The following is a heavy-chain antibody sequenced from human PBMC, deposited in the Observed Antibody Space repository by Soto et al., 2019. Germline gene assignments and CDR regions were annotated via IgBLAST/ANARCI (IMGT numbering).Heavy chain of an antibody. CDR3: ARVVTGYCSTVSCPADY. Sequence: GESLKISCQTSGFTFTAYWIGWVRQMPGKGLEWMGIMFPADSTTIHSPSFQGQVTMSADKSISTAYLQWDSLKASDSAMYYCARVVTGYCSTVSCPADYWGQGALVTVSS. CDR2: MFPADSTT. D-gene: IGHD2-2*01. J-gene: IGHJ4*02. CDR1: GFTFTAYW. V-gene: IGHV5-51*01.